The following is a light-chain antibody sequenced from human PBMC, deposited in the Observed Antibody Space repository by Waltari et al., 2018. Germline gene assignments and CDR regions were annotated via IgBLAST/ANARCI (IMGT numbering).Light chain of an antibody. CDR1: NIDGNS. V-gene: IGLV3-21*01. J-gene: IGLJ2*01. CDR2: YDS. Sequence: SYVMSQPPSVSVAPGETARLTCEGDNIDGNSVQWYQQKPGQAPVVVIYYDSDRPSGIPERFSGSNSGDTATLTITRVEAGDEADYSCQVWETTSGHPTAVFGGGTKLTVL. CDR3: QVWETTSGHPTAV.